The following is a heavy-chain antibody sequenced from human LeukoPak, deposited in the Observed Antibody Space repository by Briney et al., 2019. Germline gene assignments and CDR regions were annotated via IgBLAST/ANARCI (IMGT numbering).Heavy chain of an antibody. CDR1: GFTFSSSW. CDR2: IKTDGSTT. D-gene: IGHD3-22*01. J-gene: IGHJ4*02. V-gene: IGHV3-74*01. CDR3: ARDSSGSYRDFDY. Sequence: GGSLRLSCAVSGFTFSSSWMHWVRQAPGKGLVWVSHIKTDGSTTAYADSVKGRFTISRDNAKNTLYLQMNSLRAEDTGVYYCARDSSGSYRDFDYWGQGTLVTVSS.